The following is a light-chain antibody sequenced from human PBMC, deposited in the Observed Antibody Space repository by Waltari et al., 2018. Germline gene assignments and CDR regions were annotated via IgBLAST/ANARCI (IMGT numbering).Light chain of an antibody. Sequence: DIQMTQSPSSLSASVGERVTITCQANQDIRNNLNWYQQKPGNAPNLLIFEASTWETGVPSRFSGSGFGRDCSFTISSLQSEDIATYFCKQSNNLPVTFGPGTKVHIK. J-gene: IGKJ3*01. CDR3: KQSNNLPVT. CDR1: QDIRNN. V-gene: IGKV1-33*01. CDR2: EAS.